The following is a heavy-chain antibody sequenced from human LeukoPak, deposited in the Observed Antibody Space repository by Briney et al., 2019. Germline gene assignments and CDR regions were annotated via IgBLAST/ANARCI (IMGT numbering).Heavy chain of an antibody. V-gene: IGHV3-21*01. D-gene: IGHD7-27*01. CDR2: IDTSTTYM. Sequence: PGGSLRLSCAASGFTFSSYSMNWVRQAPGKGLEWVSSIDTSTTYMTYADSVKGRFTISRDNARNSLYLQMNSLRAEDTAVYYCAREAGTGERWYFDLWGRGTLVTASS. CDR1: GFTFSSYS. J-gene: IGHJ2*01. CDR3: AREAGTGERWYFDL.